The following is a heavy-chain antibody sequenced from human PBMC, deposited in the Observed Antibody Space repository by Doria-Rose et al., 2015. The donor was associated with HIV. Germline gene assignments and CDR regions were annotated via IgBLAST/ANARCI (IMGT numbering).Heavy chain of an antibody. V-gene: IGHV1-46*01. Sequence: GQGLEWMGLINPSGGSTTYAQRFQGRITMTRDTSASTVFMELSSLNSEDTAVYYCAREGGTYYYFDFWGQGALVAVSS. J-gene: IGHJ4*02. CDR2: INPSGGST. CDR3: AREGGTYYYFDF. D-gene: IGHD1-26*01.